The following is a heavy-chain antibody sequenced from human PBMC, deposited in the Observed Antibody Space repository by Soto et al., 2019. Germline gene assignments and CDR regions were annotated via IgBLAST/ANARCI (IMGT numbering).Heavy chain of an antibody. CDR1: GGSISSGGYS. J-gene: IGHJ4*02. D-gene: IGHD6-13*01. CDR2: IYYSGST. CDR3: AKVSSSWYAGFFDL. Sequence: PSETLSLTCTVSGGSISSGGYSWSWIRQPPGKGLEWIGYIYYSGSTKYNPSLKSRVTISVDSSMNTLYLQMNTLRAEDTAIYYCAKVSSSWYAGFFDLWGQGTLVTVSS. V-gene: IGHV4-61*08.